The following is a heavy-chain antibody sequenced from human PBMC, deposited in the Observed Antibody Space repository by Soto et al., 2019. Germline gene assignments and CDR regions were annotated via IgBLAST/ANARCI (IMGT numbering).Heavy chain of an antibody. CDR3: ARGGVDVVATSAFDY. J-gene: IGHJ4*02. D-gene: IGHD5-12*01. V-gene: IGHV1-69*01. Sequence: QVQLVQSGAEVKKPGSSVKVSCKASGGTFNNYAISWVRQAPGQGLEWMGGIIPIIGTADYAHKFQGRLALSADESTGTTFMGLSSLRSEDTALYYCARGGVDVVATSAFDYWGQGTLVTVSS. CDR1: GGTFNNYA. CDR2: IIPIIGTA.